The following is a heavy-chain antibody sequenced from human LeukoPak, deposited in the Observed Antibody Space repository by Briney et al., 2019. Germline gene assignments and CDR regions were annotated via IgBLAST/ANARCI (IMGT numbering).Heavy chain of an antibody. CDR2: ISGSGGST. CDR3: AKGGKYDSSGYSWDAFDI. CDR1: GFTFSSYA. V-gene: IGHV3-23*01. D-gene: IGHD3-22*01. J-gene: IGHJ3*02. Sequence: PGGSLRLSCAASGFTFSSYAMSWVRQAPGKGLEWVSAISGSGGSTYYADSVKGRFTISRDNSKNTLYLQMNSLRAEDTAVYYCAKGGKYDSSGYSWDAFDIWGQGTMVTVSS.